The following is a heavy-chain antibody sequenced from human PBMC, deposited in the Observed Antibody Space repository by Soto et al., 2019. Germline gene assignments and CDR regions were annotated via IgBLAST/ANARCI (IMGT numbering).Heavy chain of an antibody. CDR1: GFTFSSYW. J-gene: IGHJ5*02. V-gene: IGHV3-74*01. CDR3: ARGGLEYDSLSEAWWFDP. CDR2: INSDETTT. D-gene: IGHD6-6*01. Sequence: EVQVVESGGGLVQPGGSLRLSCAASGFTFSSYWMHWVRQTPGKGLVWVSRINSDETTTTYADSVKGRFTISRDNAKNTLYLQMNSLTAEDTAVYYCARGGLEYDSLSEAWWFDPWGQGTLVTVSS.